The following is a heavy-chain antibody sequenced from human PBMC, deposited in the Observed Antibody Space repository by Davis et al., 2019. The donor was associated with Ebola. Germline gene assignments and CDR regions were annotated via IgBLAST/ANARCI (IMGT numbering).Heavy chain of an antibody. CDR1: EFTFSSYW. J-gene: IGHJ4*02. Sequence: GESLKISCAASEFTFSSYWMHWVRQAPGKGLVWVSRINPDGSFTSYAESVKGRFSVSRDSTNNTLYLQMDSLRAEDTAVYYCARSSYQPEYWGQGTLVTVSS. CDR2: INPDGSFT. D-gene: IGHD2-2*01. CDR3: ARSSYQPEY. V-gene: IGHV3-74*01.